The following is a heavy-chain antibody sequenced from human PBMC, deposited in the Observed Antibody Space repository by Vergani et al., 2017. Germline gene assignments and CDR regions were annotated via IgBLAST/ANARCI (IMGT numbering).Heavy chain of an antibody. V-gene: IGHV4-38-2*01. CDR1: GYSISSGYY. D-gene: IGHD3-10*01. CDR2: IYHSGST. J-gene: IGHJ5*02. Sequence: QVQLQESGPGLVKPSETLSLTCAVSGYSISSGYYWGWIRQPPGKGLEWIGSIYHSGSTYYNPSLKSRVTISVDTSKNQFSLKLSSVTAADTAVYYCARLXSVRGVITQNWFDPWGQGTLVTVSS. CDR3: ARLXSVRGVITQNWFDP.